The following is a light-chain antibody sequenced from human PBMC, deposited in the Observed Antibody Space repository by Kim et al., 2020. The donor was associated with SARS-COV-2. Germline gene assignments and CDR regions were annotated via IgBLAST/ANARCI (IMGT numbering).Light chain of an antibody. V-gene: IGKV3-20*01. J-gene: IGKJ1*01. Sequence: EIVLTQSPGTLSLSPGERVTLSCRASQIVTSHYLAWYQQKAGQAPRLLIYDAFDRATGIPDRFSASGSGTDFTLTISRLEPEDFAVYYCQQYSTSPLTFGQGTKVEI. CDR3: QQYSTSPLT. CDR1: QIVTSHY. CDR2: DAF.